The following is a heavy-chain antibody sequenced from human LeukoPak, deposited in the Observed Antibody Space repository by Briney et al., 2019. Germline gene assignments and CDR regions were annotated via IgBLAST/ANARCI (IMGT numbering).Heavy chain of an antibody. J-gene: IGHJ4*02. CDR3: ARAGGDYYGSGSYWALDY. CDR1: GGSISSYY. Sequence: SETLSLTCTVSGGSISSYYWSWIRQPPGKGLEWIGYIYYSGSTNYNPSLKSRVTISVDKSKNQFSLKLSSVTATDTAVYYCARAGGDYYGSGSYWALDYWGQGTLVTVSS. D-gene: IGHD3-10*01. V-gene: IGHV4-59*12. CDR2: IYYSGST.